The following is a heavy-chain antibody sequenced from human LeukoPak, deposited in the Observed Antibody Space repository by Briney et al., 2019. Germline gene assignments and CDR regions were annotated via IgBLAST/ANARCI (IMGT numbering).Heavy chain of an antibody. D-gene: IGHD6-13*01. CDR3: AGSIAAAGSSGFDY. Sequence: GASVKVSCKASGYTFTSYAMHWVRQAPGQRLEWMGWINAGNGNTKYSQKFQGRVTITRDTSASTAYMELSSLRSKDTAVYYCAGSIAAAGSSGFDYWGQGTLVTVSS. CDR2: INAGNGNT. CDR1: GYTFTSYA. J-gene: IGHJ4*02. V-gene: IGHV1-3*01.